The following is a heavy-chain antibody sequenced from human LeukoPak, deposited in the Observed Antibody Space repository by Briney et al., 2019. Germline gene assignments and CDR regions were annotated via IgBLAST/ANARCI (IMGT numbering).Heavy chain of an antibody. D-gene: IGHD1-26*01. Sequence: GRSLRLSCAASGFTFSSYAMHWVRQAPGKGLEWVAVISYDGSNKYYADSVKGRFTISRDNSKNTLYLQMNSLRAEDTAVYYCARECGSHRGYFGYWGQGTLVTVSS. J-gene: IGHJ4*02. CDR3: ARECGSHRGYFGY. CDR1: GFTFSSYA. V-gene: IGHV3-30*04. CDR2: ISYDGSNK.